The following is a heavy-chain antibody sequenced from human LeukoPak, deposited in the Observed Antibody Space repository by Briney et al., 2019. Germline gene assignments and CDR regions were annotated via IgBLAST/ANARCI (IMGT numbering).Heavy chain of an antibody. CDR1: GGSISNYY. V-gene: IGHV4-59*01. Sequence: SETLSLTCSVSGGSISNYYWSWIRQPPGKGLEWIGYIFSRGSSNYSPSLKSRVTISVDTSENQFSPKLSSVTAADTAVYYCARASDSSGYYDLDYWGQGTLVTVSS. J-gene: IGHJ4*02. CDR2: IFSRGSS. D-gene: IGHD3-22*01. CDR3: ARASDSSGYYDLDY.